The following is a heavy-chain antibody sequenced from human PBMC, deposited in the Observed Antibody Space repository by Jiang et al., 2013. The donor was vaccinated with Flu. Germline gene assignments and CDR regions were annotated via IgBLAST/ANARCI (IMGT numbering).Heavy chain of an antibody. Sequence: VQLLESGGGLVQPGGSLRLSCAASGFTFSSYAMSWVRQAPGKGLEWVSAISGSGGSTYYADSVKGRFTISRDNSKNTLYLQMNSLRAEDTAVYYCAKDKKSYGDSFNWFDPWGQGTLVTVSS. D-gene: IGHD4-17*01. J-gene: IGHJ5*02. CDR2: ISGSGGST. V-gene: IGHV3-23*01. CDR1: GFTFSSYA. CDR3: AKDKKSYGDSFNWFDP.